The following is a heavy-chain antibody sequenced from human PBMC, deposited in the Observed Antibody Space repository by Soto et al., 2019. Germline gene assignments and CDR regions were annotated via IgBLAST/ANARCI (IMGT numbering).Heavy chain of an antibody. J-gene: IGHJ6*03. D-gene: IGHD3-3*01. CDR2: INHSGST. Sequence: SETLSLTCAVYGGSLSGYYWSWVRQPPGRGLEWIGEINHSGSTNYNPSLKSQVTISVDTSKNQFSLKLSSVTAADTAVYYCASLPVHYDFWSGAVSFYYYMDVWGKGTTVTVSS. CDR1: GGSLSGYY. V-gene: IGHV4-34*01. CDR3: ASLPVHYDFWSGAVSFYYYMDV.